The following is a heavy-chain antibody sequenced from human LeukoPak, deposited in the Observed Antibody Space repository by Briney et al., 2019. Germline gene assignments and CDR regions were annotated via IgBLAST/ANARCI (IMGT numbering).Heavy chain of an antibody. D-gene: IGHD1-14*01. CDR2: ISYDGSNK. V-gene: IGHV3-30-3*01. CDR3: ARDRGPVEAPEGY. CDR1: GFTFSSYA. Sequence: PGGSLRLSCAASGFTFSSYAMHWVRQAPGKGLEWVAVISYDGSNKYYADSVKGRFTISRDNSKNTLYLQMNSLRAEDTAVCYCARDRGPVEAPEGYWGQGTLVTVSS. J-gene: IGHJ4*02.